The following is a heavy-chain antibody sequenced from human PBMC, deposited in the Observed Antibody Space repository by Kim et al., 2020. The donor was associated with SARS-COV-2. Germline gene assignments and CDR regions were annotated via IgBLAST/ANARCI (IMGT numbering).Heavy chain of an antibody. CDR1: GFTFGSYS. Sequence: GGSLRLSCAASGFTFGSYSLNWVRQAPGKGLEWVSSINGRSSYIYYADSVKGRFTISRDNAKTSLYLQMGSLRAEDTAVYYCSRAMGMWLYQGMDVWGQG. CDR2: INGRSSYI. CDR3: SRAMGMWLYQGMDV. D-gene: IGHD5-12*01. J-gene: IGHJ6*01. V-gene: IGHV3-21*01.